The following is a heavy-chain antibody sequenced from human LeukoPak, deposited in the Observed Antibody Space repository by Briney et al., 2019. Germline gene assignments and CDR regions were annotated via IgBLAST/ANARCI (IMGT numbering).Heavy chain of an antibody. J-gene: IGHJ6*04. Sequence: SVKVSCKASGGTFSSYAISWVRQAPGQGLEWMGGIIPIFGTANYAQKFQGRVTITADKSTSTAYMGLSSLRSEDTAVYYCARERVLQQPPYYYYGMDVWGKGTTVTVSS. D-gene: IGHD6-13*01. CDR1: GGTFSSYA. CDR3: ARERVLQQPPYYYYGMDV. V-gene: IGHV1-69*06. CDR2: IIPIFGTA.